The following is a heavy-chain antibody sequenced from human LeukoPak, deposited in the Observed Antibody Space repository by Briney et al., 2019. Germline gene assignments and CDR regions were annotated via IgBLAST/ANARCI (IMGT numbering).Heavy chain of an antibody. CDR2: ISSSGSII. CDR1: GFTFSSCE. CDR3: ARGVYGDYWGGFDY. J-gene: IGHJ4*02. Sequence: GGSLRLSCAASGFTFSSCELSWVRQAPAKGLEWVSYISSSGSIIYYADSVKGRFTISRDSAKNSLYLQMNSLRAEDTAVYYCARGVYGDYWGGFDYWGQGTLVTVSS. D-gene: IGHD4-17*01. V-gene: IGHV3-48*03.